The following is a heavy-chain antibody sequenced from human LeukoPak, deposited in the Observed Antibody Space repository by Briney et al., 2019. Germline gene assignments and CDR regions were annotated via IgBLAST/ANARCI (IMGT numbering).Heavy chain of an antibody. Sequence: SETLSLTCAVSGYSISSGYYWGWLRQPPGKGLEWIGSIYHSGSTYYNPSLKSRVTISVDTSKNQFSLKLSSVTAADTAGYYCARVPEFGGVIAGYYYYYRDVWGKGTTVTVSS. CDR2: IYHSGST. D-gene: IGHD3-16*02. J-gene: IGHJ6*03. CDR3: ARVPEFGGVIAGYYYYYRDV. V-gene: IGHV4-38-2*01. CDR1: GYSISSGYY.